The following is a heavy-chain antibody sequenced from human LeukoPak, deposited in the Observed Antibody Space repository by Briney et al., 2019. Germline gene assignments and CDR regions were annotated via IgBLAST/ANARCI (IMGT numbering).Heavy chain of an antibody. CDR1: GFTFSSYS. J-gene: IGHJ4*02. CDR2: ISSSSSYI. CDR3: ARIHCSGGSCYSLDY. Sequence: GGSLRLSCAASGFTFSSYSMNWVRQAPGKGLEWVSSISSSSSYIYYADSVKGRFTISRDNAKNSLYLQMNSLRAEDTAVCYCARIHCSGGSCYSLDYWGQGTLVTVSS. V-gene: IGHV3-21*01. D-gene: IGHD2-15*01.